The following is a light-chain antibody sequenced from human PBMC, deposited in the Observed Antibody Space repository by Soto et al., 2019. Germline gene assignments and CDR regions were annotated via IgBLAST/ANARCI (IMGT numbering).Light chain of an antibody. J-gene: IGKJ5*01. CDR2: DAS. V-gene: IGKV3-11*01. Sequence: EIVLTQSPANLSLSRGERATLSCRASQSVSIYLAWYQQKPGQAPRLLIYDASNRATGIPARFSGSGSGTDFTLTISSLGPEDFAVYYCQERSNWPITFGQGTRLEIK. CDR1: QSVSIY. CDR3: QERSNWPIT.